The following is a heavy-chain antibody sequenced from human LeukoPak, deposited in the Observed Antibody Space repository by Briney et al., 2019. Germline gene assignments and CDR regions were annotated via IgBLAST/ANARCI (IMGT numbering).Heavy chain of an antibody. Sequence: GGSPGLPCAASGFTFSSYAMSWVRQAPGKGLEWVSAISGSGGSTYYADSVKGRFTISRDNSKNTLYLQMNSLRADDTAVYYCSKFGSSGTYSSFDIWGQGTMVTVSS. D-gene: IGHD3-10*01. V-gene: IGHV3-23*01. J-gene: IGHJ3*02. CDR1: GFTFSSYA. CDR2: ISGSGGST. CDR3: SKFGSSGTYSSFDI.